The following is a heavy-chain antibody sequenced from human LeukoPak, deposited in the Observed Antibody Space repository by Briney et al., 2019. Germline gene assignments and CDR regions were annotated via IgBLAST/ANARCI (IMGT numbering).Heavy chain of an antibody. CDR3: ARFEAAHSYYFDY. CDR2: IGSSSSYI. V-gene: IGHV3-21*01. Sequence: GGSLRLSCAASGFTFSSYSMNWVRQAPGKGLEWVSSIGSSSSYIYYADSVKGRFTISRDNAKNSLYLQMNSLRAEDTAVYYCARFEAAHSYYFDYWGQGTLVTVSS. CDR1: GFTFSSYS. J-gene: IGHJ4*02. D-gene: IGHD2-15*01.